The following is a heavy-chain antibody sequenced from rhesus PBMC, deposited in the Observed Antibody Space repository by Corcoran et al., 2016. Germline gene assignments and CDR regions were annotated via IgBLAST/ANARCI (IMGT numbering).Heavy chain of an antibody. J-gene: IGHJ4*01. Sequence: EVQLVESGGDLVQPGGSLRLSCTGSGFTFSSHYMYWVRQGPGKGLEWVSVINTGGGSTWYTDSVKGRFTISKENAKNTLFLQMDSLRVEDTAVYYCARVIYDSGYHYFDYWGHGVLVTVSS. CDR2: INTGGGST. CDR3: ARVIYDSGYHYFDY. D-gene: IGHD3-28*01. CDR1: GFTFSSHY. V-gene: IGHV3-8*01.